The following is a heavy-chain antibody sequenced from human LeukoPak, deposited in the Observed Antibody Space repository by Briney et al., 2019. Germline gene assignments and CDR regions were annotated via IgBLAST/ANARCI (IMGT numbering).Heavy chain of an antibody. CDR1: GFTFSNYW. Sequence: GGSLRLSCAAPGFTFSNYWMTWVRQAPGKGLEWVAHINQDGSEEHYMDSAKARFTISRGNAKNSLSLQMNSLRAEDTAVYYCVRDGGVSGYDLLDYWGQGTLVTVSS. CDR3: VRDGGVSGYDLLDY. V-gene: IGHV3-7*01. D-gene: IGHD5-12*01. CDR2: INQDGSEE. J-gene: IGHJ4*02.